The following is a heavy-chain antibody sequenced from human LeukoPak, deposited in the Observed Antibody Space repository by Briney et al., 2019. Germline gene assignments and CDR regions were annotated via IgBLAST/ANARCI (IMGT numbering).Heavy chain of an antibody. CDR2: ISSSSSYI. D-gene: IGHD4-17*01. CDR3: ARGYGPQGFQH. Sequence: GGSLRLSCAASGFTFSSYSMNWVRQAPGKGLEWVSSISSSSSYIYYADSAKGRFTISRDNAKNSLYLQMNSLRAEDTAVYYCARGYGPQGFQHWGQGTLVTVSS. V-gene: IGHV3-21*01. J-gene: IGHJ1*01. CDR1: GFTFSSYS.